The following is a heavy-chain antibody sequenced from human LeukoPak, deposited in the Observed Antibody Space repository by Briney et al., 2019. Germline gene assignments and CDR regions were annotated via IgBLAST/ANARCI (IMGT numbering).Heavy chain of an antibody. CDR1: GYTLTELS. Sequence: ASVKVPCKVSGYTLTELSMHWVRQAPGKGPEWMGGFDPEYGETIYAQKFQGRVTMTRDTSTSTVYMELSSLRSEDTAVYYCATAHYYGSGSYFRRNDAFDIWGQGTMVTVSS. D-gene: IGHD3-10*01. J-gene: IGHJ3*02. CDR3: ATAHYYGSGSYFRRNDAFDI. V-gene: IGHV1-24*01. CDR2: FDPEYGET.